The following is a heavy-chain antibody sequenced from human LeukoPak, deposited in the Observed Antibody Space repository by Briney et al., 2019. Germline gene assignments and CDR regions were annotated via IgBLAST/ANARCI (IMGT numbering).Heavy chain of an antibody. V-gene: IGHV3-23*01. J-gene: IGHJ4*02. CDR3: AKGPDYYDSSVDY. D-gene: IGHD3-22*01. CDR1: GFTLDDYS. Sequence: GGSLILSCAASGFTLDDYSMSWVRQPPGKGLEWVSVISGSGGSTYYADSVKGRFTISRDNSKNTLYLQMNSLRAEDTAVYYCAKGPDYYDSSVDYWGQGTLVTVSS. CDR2: ISGSGGST.